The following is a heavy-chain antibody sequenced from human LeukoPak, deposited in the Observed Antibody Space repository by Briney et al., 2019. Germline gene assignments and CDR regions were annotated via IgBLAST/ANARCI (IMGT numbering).Heavy chain of an antibody. CDR3: ARLWAYYDSSFAYAFDI. CDR2: IYYSGST. D-gene: IGHD3-22*01. Sequence: SETLSLTCTVSGGSISSSSYYWGWIRQPPGKGLEWIGSIYYSGSTYYNPSLKSRVTISVDTSKNQFSLKLSSVTAADTAVYYCARLWAYYDSSFAYAFDIWGQGTMVTVSS. V-gene: IGHV4-39*01. J-gene: IGHJ3*02. CDR1: GGSISSSSYY.